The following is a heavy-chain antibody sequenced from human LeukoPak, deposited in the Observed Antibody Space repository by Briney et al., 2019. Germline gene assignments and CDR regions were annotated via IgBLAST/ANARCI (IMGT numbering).Heavy chain of an antibody. V-gene: IGHV3-21*01. Sequence: PGGSLRLSCAASGFTFSTYSMNWVRQAPGKGLEWVSSISSSSSYIYYADSVKGRFTISRDNAKNSLYLQMNSLRAEDTAVYYCASALQGYDFDAFDIWGQGTMVTVSS. D-gene: IGHD5-12*01. CDR1: GFTFSTYS. J-gene: IGHJ3*02. CDR3: ASALQGYDFDAFDI. CDR2: ISSSSSYI.